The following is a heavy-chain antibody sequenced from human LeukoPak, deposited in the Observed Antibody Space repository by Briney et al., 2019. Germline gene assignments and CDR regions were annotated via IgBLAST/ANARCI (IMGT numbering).Heavy chain of an antibody. Sequence: GSLRLSCAASGFTFSSYGMHWVRQAPGKGLEWVAFIRYDGSNKYYADSVKGRFTISRDNSKNTLYLQMNSLRAEDTAVYYCAKVRWELREFDYWGQGTLVTVSS. CDR2: IRYDGSNK. J-gene: IGHJ4*02. CDR3: AKVRWELREFDY. CDR1: GFTFSSYG. D-gene: IGHD1-26*01. V-gene: IGHV3-30*02.